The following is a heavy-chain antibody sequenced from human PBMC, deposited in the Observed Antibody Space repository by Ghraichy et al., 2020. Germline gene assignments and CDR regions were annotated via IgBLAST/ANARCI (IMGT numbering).Heavy chain of an antibody. J-gene: IGHJ1*01. Sequence: GESLNISCAASGFTFSSYSMNWVRQAPGKGLEWVSSISSSSSYIYYADSVKGRFTISRDNAKNSLYLQMNSLRAEDTAVYYCARVGITGTTEYFQHWGQGTLVTVSS. CDR1: GFTFSSYS. CDR2: ISSSSSYI. D-gene: IGHD1-7*01. CDR3: ARVGITGTTEYFQH. V-gene: IGHV3-21*01.